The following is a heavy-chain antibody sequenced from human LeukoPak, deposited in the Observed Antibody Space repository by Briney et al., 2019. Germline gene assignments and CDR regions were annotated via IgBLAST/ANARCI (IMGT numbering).Heavy chain of an antibody. V-gene: IGHV4-39*01. J-gene: IGHJ4*02. CDR2: IYYSGST. D-gene: IGHD3-16*02. CDR1: GGSISSSSYY. CDR3: ASCPKHYVWGSYRYGFFGY. Sequence: PSETLSLTCTVSGGSISSSSYYWGWIRQPPGKGLEWIGSIYYSGSTYYNPSLKSRVTISVDTSKNQFSLKLSSVTAADTAVYYCASCPKHYVWGSYRYGFFGYWGQGTLVTVSS.